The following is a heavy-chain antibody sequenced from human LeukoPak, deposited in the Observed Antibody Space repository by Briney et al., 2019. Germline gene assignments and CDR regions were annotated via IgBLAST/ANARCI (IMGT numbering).Heavy chain of an antibody. CDR2: IIPIFGTA. D-gene: IGHD3-3*01. J-gene: IGHJ3*02. V-gene: IGHV1-69*05. CDR1: GGTFSSYA. Sequence: ASVKVSCKASGGTFSSYAISWVRQAPGQGLEWMGGIIPIFGTANYAQKFQGRVTITTDESTSTAYMELSSLRSEDTAVYYCARTLDFGRAFDIWGQGTMVTVSS. CDR3: ARTLDFGRAFDI.